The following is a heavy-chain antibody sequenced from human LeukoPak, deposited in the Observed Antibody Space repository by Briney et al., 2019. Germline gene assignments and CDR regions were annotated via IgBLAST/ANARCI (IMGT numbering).Heavy chain of an antibody. V-gene: IGHV1-58*02. D-gene: IGHD1-26*01. Sequence: SVKISCKASGFTFTSSAMQWVRQARGQRLERIGWIVVGSGETNYAQKFQERVTITRAMSTSTAYMGLSSRRSEDTAVYYCAAGIVGGYYYYYMDVWGKGTTVTVSS. CDR3: AAGIVGGYYYYYMDV. CDR2: IVVGSGET. CDR1: GFTFTSSA. J-gene: IGHJ6*03.